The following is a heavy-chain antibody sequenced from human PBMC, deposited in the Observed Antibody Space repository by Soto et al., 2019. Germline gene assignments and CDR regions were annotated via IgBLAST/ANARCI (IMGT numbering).Heavy chain of an antibody. CDR1: GFTFSSYS. CDR2: ISSSSTI. V-gene: IGHV3-48*02. J-gene: IGHJ6*02. D-gene: IGHD6-13*01. Sequence: EVQLVESGGGLVQPGGSLRLSCAASGFTFSSYSMNWVRQAPGKGLEWVSYISSSSTIYYADSVKGRFTISRDNAKNSLYLQMNSLRDEDTAVYYCARVRRAAAGTFGMDVWGQGTTVTVSS. CDR3: ARVRRAAAGTFGMDV.